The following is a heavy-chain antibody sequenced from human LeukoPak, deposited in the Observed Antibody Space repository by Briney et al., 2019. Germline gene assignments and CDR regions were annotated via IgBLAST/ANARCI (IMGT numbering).Heavy chain of an antibody. V-gene: IGHV4-34*01. D-gene: IGHD3-9*01. CDR2: INHSGST. J-gene: IGHJ6*03. Sequence: SETLSLTCGVYGGSLSGYYWSWIRQPPGKGLEWIGEINHSGSTNYNPSLKSRVTISVDTSKNQFSLKLSSVTAADTAVYYCARKPHYDILTGNYYYYYYYMDVWGKGTTVTISS. CDR3: ARKPHYDILTGNYYYYYYYMDV. CDR1: GGSLSGYY.